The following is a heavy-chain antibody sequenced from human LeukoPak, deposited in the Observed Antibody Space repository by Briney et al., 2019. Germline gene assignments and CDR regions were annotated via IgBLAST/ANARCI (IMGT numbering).Heavy chain of an antibody. J-gene: IGHJ4*02. CDR1: GGSISSSSYY. CDR2: IYYSGST. D-gene: IGHD6-13*01. V-gene: IGHV4-39*07. Sequence: SETLSLTCTVSGGSISSSSYYWGWIRQPPGKGLEWIGSIYYSGSTYYNPSLKSRVTISVDTSKNQFSLKLSSVTAADTAVYYCARRFFLGAAGTSFFATFLLKQHYYFDYWGQGTLVTVSS. CDR3: ARRFFLGAAGTSFFATFLLKQHYYFDY.